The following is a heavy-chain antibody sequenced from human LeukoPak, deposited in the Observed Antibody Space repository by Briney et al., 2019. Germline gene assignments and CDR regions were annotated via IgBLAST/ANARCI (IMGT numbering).Heavy chain of an antibody. CDR1: GGSISSYY. D-gene: IGHD2-21*02. Sequence: PAETLSLTCTVSGGSISSYYWSWIRQPPGKGLEWIGYIYYSGSTNYNPSLKSRVTISVDTSKNQFSLKLSSVTAADTAVYYCARGYCGGDCPNWFDPWGQGTLVTVSS. CDR2: IYYSGST. J-gene: IGHJ5*02. V-gene: IGHV4-59*01. CDR3: ARGYCGGDCPNWFDP.